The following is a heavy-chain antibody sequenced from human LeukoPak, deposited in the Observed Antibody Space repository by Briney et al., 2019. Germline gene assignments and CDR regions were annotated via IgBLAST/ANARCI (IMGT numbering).Heavy chain of an antibody. D-gene: IGHD5-12*01. CDR2: ISDSGAM. Sequence: PGGSLRLSCAASGFTFSTYSMKWVRQAPGKGLEWVSYISDSGAMYYADSVRSRFTISRENAQNSLFLQMNSLRAEDTAVYYCARDGGYRGYDADCWGQGTLVTVSS. J-gene: IGHJ4*02. CDR1: GFTFSTYS. V-gene: IGHV3-48*01. CDR3: ARDGGYRGYDADC.